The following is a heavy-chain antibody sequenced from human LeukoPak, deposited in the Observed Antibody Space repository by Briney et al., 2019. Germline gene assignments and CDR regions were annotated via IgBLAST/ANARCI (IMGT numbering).Heavy chain of an antibody. V-gene: IGHV1-18*01. CDR1: GYTFSSYG. Sequence: ASVKVSCKASGYTFSSYGISWVQQAPGQGLEWMGWISAYNGNTNYAQKVRGRVTMTTDTSTSTAYMELRSLRSDDTAVYYCARGYYYDSSGFHSGGEFGYWGQGTLVTVSS. J-gene: IGHJ4*02. CDR2: ISAYNGNT. D-gene: IGHD3-22*01. CDR3: ARGYYYDSSGFHSGGEFGY.